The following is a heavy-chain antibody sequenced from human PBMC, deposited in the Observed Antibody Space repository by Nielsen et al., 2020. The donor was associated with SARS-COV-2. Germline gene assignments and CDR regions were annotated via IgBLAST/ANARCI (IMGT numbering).Heavy chain of an antibody. CDR2: ISWNSGSI. Sequence: SLRLSCAASGFTFDDYAMHWVRQAPGKGLEWVSGISWNSGSIGYADSVKGRFTISRDNAKNSLYLQMNSLRAEDTALYHCAKGRPFDYWGQGTLVTVSS. V-gene: IGHV3-9*01. CDR1: GFTFDDYA. J-gene: IGHJ4*02. CDR3: AKGRPFDY.